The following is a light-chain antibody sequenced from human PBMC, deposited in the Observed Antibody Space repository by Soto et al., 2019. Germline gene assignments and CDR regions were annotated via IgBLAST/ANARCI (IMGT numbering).Light chain of an antibody. CDR3: QHYNSYPIT. J-gene: IGKJ5*01. V-gene: IGKV1-5*03. Sequence: EIQMPHSPATLSASVLDIVHITGRASQTISRWLTWYQQKPGKAPKLLIYKASTLKSGVPSRFSGSGSGTEFTLTISSLQPDDFATYYCQHYNSYPITCGKGPRREIK. CDR2: KAS. CDR1: QTISRW.